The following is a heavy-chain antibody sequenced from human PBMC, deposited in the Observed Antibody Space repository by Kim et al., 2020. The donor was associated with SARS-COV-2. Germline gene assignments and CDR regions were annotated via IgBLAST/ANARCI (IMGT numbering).Heavy chain of an antibody. D-gene: IGHD2-2*01. CDR3: ARSPVVPAAMEVVGWFDP. CDR1: GYSFTSYW. Sequence: GESLKISCKGSGYSFTSYWIGWVRQMPGKGLEWMGIIYPGDSDTRYSPSFQGQVTISADKSISTAYLQWSSLKASDTAMYCCARSPVVPAAMEVVGWFDPWGQGTLVTVSS. J-gene: IGHJ5*02. V-gene: IGHV5-51*01. CDR2: IYPGDSDT.